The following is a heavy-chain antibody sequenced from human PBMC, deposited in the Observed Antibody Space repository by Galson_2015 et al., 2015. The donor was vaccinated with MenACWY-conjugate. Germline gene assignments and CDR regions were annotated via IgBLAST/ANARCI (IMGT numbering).Heavy chain of an antibody. Sequence: SVKVSCKASGYTFTSYYMHWVRQAPGQGLEWMGIINPSGGSTSYAQEFQGRVTMTRDTSTSTVYMELSSLRSEDTAVYYCARSIAAAAHGTDYWGQGTLVTVSS. V-gene: IGHV1-46*01. CDR2: INPSGGST. CDR1: GYTFTSYY. J-gene: IGHJ4*02. CDR3: ARSIAAAAHGTDY. D-gene: IGHD6-13*01.